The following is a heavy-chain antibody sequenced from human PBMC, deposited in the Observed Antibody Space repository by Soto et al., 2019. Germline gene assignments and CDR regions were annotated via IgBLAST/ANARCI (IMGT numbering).Heavy chain of an antibody. V-gene: IGHV1-69*08. Sequence: QVQLVQSGAEVKKPGSSVKVSCKASGGTFSSYTISWVRQAPGQGLEWMGRIIPILGIANYAQKFQGRVTITADKSTSTAYMELSSLRSEDTAVYYCAREKDYYGSGSYSPSGPFDYWGQGTLVTVSS. J-gene: IGHJ4*02. CDR1: GGTFSSYT. D-gene: IGHD3-10*01. CDR2: IIPILGIA. CDR3: AREKDYYGSGSYSPSGPFDY.